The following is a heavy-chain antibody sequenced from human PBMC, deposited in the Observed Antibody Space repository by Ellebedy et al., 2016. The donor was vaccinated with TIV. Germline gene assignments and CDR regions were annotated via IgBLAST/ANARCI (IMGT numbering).Heavy chain of an antibody. V-gene: IGHV3-53*01. Sequence: GGSLRLSXAASGFTVSSNYMSWVRQAPGKGLEWVSVIYSGGSTFYADSVKGRFTISRDNSKNTLYLQMNSLRAEDTAVYYCATRDYDLWSGVSYYYYMDLWGQGTLVIVSS. J-gene: IGHJ6*03. CDR1: GFTVSSNY. CDR2: IYSGGST. D-gene: IGHD3-3*01. CDR3: ATRDYDLWSGVSYYYYMDL.